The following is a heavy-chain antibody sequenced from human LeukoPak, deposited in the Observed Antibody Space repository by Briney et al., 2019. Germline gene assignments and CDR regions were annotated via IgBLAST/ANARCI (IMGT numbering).Heavy chain of an antibody. CDR1: GGSIXSGGYS. D-gene: IGHD6-13*01. J-gene: IGHJ4*02. CDR3: ARAPYSSSWYPSWYFDY. CDR2: IYHSGST. V-gene: IGHV4-30-2*01. Sequence: PSQTLSLTCAVSGGSIXSGGYSWSWIRQPPXKGLEWIGXIYHSGSTYYNPSLKSRVTISVDRSKNQFSLKLSSVTAADTAVYYCARAPYSSSWYPSWYFDYWGQGTLVTVSS.